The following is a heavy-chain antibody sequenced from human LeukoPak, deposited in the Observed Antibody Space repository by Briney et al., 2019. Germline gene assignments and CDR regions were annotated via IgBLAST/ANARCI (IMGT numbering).Heavy chain of an antibody. CDR2: ISWNSDII. J-gene: IGHJ4*02. CDR3: AKVFYPAAGTGRVDFPFDY. CDR1: GFIFDDYA. V-gene: IGHV3-9*01. D-gene: IGHD6-13*01. Sequence: GGSLRLSCAASGFIFDDYAMHWVRQAPGKGLEWVSGISWNSDIIGYADSVKGRFTISRDNAKKSLYLQMNSLRAEDTAVYYCAKVFYPAAGTGRVDFPFDYWGQGTLVTVSS.